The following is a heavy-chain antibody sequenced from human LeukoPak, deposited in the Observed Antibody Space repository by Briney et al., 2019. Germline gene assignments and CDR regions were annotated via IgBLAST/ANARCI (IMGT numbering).Heavy chain of an antibody. CDR2: INPNSGGT. J-gene: IGHJ4*02. CDR1: GYTFTGYY. Sequence: ASVKVSCKASGYTFTGYYMHWVRQAPGQGLEWMGWINPNSGGTNYAQKFQGRVTMTRDTSISTAYMELSGLRSDDTAVYYCASVNPDCSSTSCYTESFSFDYWGQGTLVTVSS. D-gene: IGHD2-2*02. V-gene: IGHV1-2*02. CDR3: ASVNPDCSSTSCYTESFSFDY.